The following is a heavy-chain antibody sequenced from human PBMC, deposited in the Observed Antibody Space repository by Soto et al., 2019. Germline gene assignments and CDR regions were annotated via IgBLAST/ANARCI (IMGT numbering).Heavy chain of an antibody. Sequence: EVQLVESGGGLVQPGGSLRLSCPASGFSFSTYSMNWVRQAPGKGLEWVSYISSRSYTIYYIDSVKGRFTISRDNAKSSLYLQMNSLRDEDTAVYYCARGGSSSDNGMDVWGQGTTVTVSS. CDR2: ISSRSYTI. V-gene: IGHV3-48*02. CDR3: ARGGSSSDNGMDV. D-gene: IGHD6-6*01. CDR1: GFSFSTYS. J-gene: IGHJ6*02.